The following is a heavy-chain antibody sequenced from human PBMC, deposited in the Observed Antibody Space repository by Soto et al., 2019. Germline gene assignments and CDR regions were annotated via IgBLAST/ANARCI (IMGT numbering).Heavy chain of an antibody. Sequence: SETLSLTCTVSGGSISSYYWSWIRQPPGKGLEWIGYIYYSGSTNYNPSLKSRVTISVDTSKNQFSLKLSSVTAADTAVYYCARRAWGLQLYYHYYMDVWGKGTTVTVSS. J-gene: IGHJ6*03. V-gene: IGHV4-59*08. CDR1: GGSISSYY. CDR3: ARRAWGLQLYYHYYMDV. D-gene: IGHD3-16*01. CDR2: IYYSGST.